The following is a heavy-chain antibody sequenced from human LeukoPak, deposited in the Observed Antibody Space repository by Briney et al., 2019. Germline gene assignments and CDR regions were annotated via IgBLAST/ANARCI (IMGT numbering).Heavy chain of an antibody. CDR1: GGSVSSYY. D-gene: IGHD3-10*01. V-gene: IGHV4-59*02. J-gene: IGHJ6*02. Sequence: SETLSLTCTVSGGSVSSYYWSWIRQPPGKGLEWIGYIYYSGSTNYNPSLKSRVTISVDTSKNQFSLRLSSVTAADTAVYYCARVHGSGYYYGMDVWGQGTTVTVSS. CDR2: IYYSGST. CDR3: ARVHGSGYYYGMDV.